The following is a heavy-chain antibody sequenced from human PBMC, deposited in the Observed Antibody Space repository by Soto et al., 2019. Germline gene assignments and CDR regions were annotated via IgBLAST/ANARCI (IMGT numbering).Heavy chain of an antibody. V-gene: IGHV3-64*01. D-gene: IGHD1-26*01. J-gene: IGHJ6*02. CDR2: ISSNGGST. Sequence: EVQLVESGGGLVQPGGSLRLSCAASGFTFSSYAMHWVRQAPGKGLEYVSAISSNGGSTYYANSVKGRFTISRDNSNNALYLQMGSLSAEDMAVYYCARGGQYSGSYHRPYYYYGMDVWGQGTTVTVSS. CDR1: GFTFSSYA. CDR3: ARGGQYSGSYHRPYYYYGMDV.